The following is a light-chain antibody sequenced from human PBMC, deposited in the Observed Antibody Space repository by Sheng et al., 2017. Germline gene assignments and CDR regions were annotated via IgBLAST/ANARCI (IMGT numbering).Light chain of an antibody. CDR1: QSISNN. CDR3: QQRSDWPPFS. J-gene: IGKJ2*03. CDR2: AAS. V-gene: IGKV3D-15*01. Sequence: ETVMTQSPATLSVSPGERATLSCRASQSISNNLAWYQQKPGQTPRLLIYAASTRATGIPVRFSGTGSGTEFTLTISNLQSEDFAVYYCQQRSDWPPFSLGQGTTLESK.